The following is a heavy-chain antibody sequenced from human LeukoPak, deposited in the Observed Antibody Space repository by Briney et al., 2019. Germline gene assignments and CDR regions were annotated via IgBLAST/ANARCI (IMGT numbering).Heavy chain of an antibody. CDR2: INPSDGST. J-gene: IGHJ4*02. Sequence: ASVKVSCKASGYSFATYYMHWVGQAPGQGLEWMGIINPSDGSTSYPQQFQGRVTLTRDTSTTTVYMELGSLRSEDTAVYYCARHQGAGEYPFDYWGQGTLVTVPS. D-gene: IGHD3-16*01. CDR3: ARHQGAGEYPFDY. CDR1: GYSFATYY. V-gene: IGHV1-46*01.